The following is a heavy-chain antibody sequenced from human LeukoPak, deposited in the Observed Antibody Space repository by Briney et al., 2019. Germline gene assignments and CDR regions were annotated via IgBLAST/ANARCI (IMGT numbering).Heavy chain of an antibody. V-gene: IGHV1-46*01. D-gene: IGHD3-10*01. CDR2: INPSGGTT. J-gene: IGHJ4*02. CDR1: GYTFTSYY. Sequence: ASVKVSCKASGYTFTSYYMHWVRQAPGQGLEWMGIINPSGGTTSYAQKFQGRVTMTRDTSTSTLYMELSSLTSEDTAVYYCARASGSSAVPFDYWGQGTLVTVSS. CDR3: ARASGSSAVPFDY.